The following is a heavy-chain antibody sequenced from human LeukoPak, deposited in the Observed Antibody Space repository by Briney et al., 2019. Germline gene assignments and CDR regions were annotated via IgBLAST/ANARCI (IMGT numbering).Heavy chain of an antibody. CDR2: ISNSGST. CDR1: GGSISGNY. Sequence: TSETLSLTCTVSGGSISGNYWSWIRQPAGKGLEWIGRISNSGSTNYIPSLKSRVTMSVDTAKNQFSLKLSSVTAADTAVYYCARASSGSFYYFDYWGQGTLVTVSS. D-gene: IGHD3-22*01. V-gene: IGHV4-4*07. CDR3: ARASSGSFYYFDY. J-gene: IGHJ4*02.